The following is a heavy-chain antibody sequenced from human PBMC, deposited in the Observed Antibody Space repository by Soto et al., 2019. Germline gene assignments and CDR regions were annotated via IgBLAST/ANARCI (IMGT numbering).Heavy chain of an antibody. CDR2: IYYSGST. CDR1: GDSISNYY. D-gene: IGHD6-13*01. J-gene: IGHJ3*02. Sequence: SETLSLTCTVSGDSISNYYWSWIRQPPGKGLEWIGYIYYSGSTSYNPSLKSRVTISVDTSKNQFSLKLSSVTAADTAVYYCARHLWVGSSWYLGAFDIWGQGTMVTVSS. V-gene: IGHV4-59*08. CDR3: ARHLWVGSSWYLGAFDI.